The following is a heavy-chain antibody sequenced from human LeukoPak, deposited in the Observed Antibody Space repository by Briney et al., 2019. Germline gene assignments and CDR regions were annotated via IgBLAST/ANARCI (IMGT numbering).Heavy chain of an antibody. CDR1: GFTFSNYA. J-gene: IGHJ4*02. CDR3: AKTHAIFGEPPEN. CDR2: MSGGGGST. D-gene: IGHD3-3*01. Sequence: GGSLRLSCVASGFTFSNYAMNWVRQAPGKGLEWVSVMSGGGGSTYYTDSVKGRFTISRDNSKNTLYLQMNSLRAEDTAVYYCAKTHAIFGEPPENWGQGSLVTVSS. V-gene: IGHV3-23*01.